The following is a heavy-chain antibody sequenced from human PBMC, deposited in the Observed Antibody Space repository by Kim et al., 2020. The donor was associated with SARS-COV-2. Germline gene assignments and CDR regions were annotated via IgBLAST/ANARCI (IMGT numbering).Heavy chain of an antibody. CDR1: GGSISSGGYY. CDR3: AREDRIPKLNYYYGMDV. Sequence: SETLSLTCTVSGGSISSGGYYWSWIRQHPGKGLEWIGYIYYSGSTYYNPSLKSRVTISVDTSKNQFSLKLSSVTAADTAVYYCAREDRIPKLNYYYGMDVWGQGTTVTVSS. CDR2: IYYSGST. D-gene: IGHD2-15*01. J-gene: IGHJ6*02. V-gene: IGHV4-31*03.